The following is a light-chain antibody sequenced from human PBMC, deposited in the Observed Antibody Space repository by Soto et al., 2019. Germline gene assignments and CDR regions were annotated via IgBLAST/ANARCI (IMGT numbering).Light chain of an antibody. J-gene: IGKJ1*01. CDR3: QQYNSYSPT. CDR2: KAS. V-gene: IGKV1-5*03. Sequence: DIQMTQSPSTLSASVGDRVTITCRASQSISTWLAWYQQEPGKAPKLLIHKASSLQSGVPSRFSGSGSGTDFTLTSSSLHPDDFATYYCQQYNSYSPTFGQGTSVEIK. CDR1: QSISTW.